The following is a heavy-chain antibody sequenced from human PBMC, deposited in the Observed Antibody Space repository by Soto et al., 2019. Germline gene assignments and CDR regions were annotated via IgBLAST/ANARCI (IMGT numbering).Heavy chain of an antibody. CDR1: GFSFSTYS. CDR2: IGRRSDI. J-gene: IGHJ6*02. Sequence: LRLSCEASGFSFSTYSMHWVRQAPGKGLEWVSSIGRRSDIYYADSVKGRFTISRDNAKNSVSLQMNSLRDEDTAVYYCAREETAWPLAYGLDVWGQGTT. CDR3: AREETAWPLAYGLDV. V-gene: IGHV3-21*01. D-gene: IGHD2-21*02.